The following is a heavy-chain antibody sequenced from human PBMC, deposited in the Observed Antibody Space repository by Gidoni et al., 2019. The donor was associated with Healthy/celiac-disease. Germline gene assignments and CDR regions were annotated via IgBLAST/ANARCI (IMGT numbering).Heavy chain of an antibody. J-gene: IGHJ5*02. Sequence: QVQLVQSGAEVKKPGASVKVSCKAAGYTFTGYYMPWVRQAPGQGLEWMGGINPNRGGTTYAQNFQGWFTMTRDTSISTAYMELSRLRSADTAVYYCARGVGIAVAGTWFDPWGQGTLVTVSS. CDR1: GYTFTGYY. CDR3: ARGVGIAVAGTWFDP. CDR2: INPNRGGT. D-gene: IGHD6-19*01. V-gene: IGHV1-2*04.